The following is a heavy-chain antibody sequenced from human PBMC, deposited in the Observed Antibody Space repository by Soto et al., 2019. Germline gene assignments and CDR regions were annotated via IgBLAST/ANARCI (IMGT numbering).Heavy chain of an antibody. V-gene: IGHV3-23*01. J-gene: IGHJ5*02. CDR1: GFTFSSYA. CDR3: AKDRRIAAAATGGTWFDP. CDR2: ISGSGDNT. Sequence: EVQLLESGGGLVQPGGSLRLSCAASGFTFSSYAMSWVRQAPGKGLEWVSGISGSGDNTYYADSVKGRFTISRDNSKKTLYLQMNSLRAEDTAVYYCAKDRRIAAAATGGTWFDPWGQGTLVTVSS. D-gene: IGHD6-13*01.